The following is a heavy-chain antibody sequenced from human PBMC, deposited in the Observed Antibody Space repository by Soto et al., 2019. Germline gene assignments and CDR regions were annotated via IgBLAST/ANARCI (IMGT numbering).Heavy chain of an antibody. CDR3: ARDDIVLVPAAPSYYYYGMDV. J-gene: IGHJ6*02. CDR1: GGSVSSGSYY. Sequence: LSLTCTVSGGSVSSGSYYCSWIRQPPGKGLEWIGYIYYSGSTNYNPSLKSRVTISVDTSKNQFSLKLSSVTAADTAVYYCARDDIVLVPAAPSYYYYGMDVWGQGTTVTVSS. CDR2: IYYSGST. V-gene: IGHV4-61*01. D-gene: IGHD2-2*01.